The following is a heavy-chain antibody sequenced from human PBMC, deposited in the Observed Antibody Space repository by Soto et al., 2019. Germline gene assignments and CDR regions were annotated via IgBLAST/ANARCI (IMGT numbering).Heavy chain of an antibody. D-gene: IGHD3-22*01. J-gene: IGHJ3*02. V-gene: IGHV3-15*01. CDR1: GFTFSDYY. CDR3: TTGYYYDRGDAFDI. Sequence: GGSLRLSCAASGFTFSDYYMSWIRQAPGKGLEWVGRIKSKTDGGTTDYAAPVKGRFTISRDDSKNTLYLQMNSLKTEDTAVYYCTTGYYYDRGDAFDIWGQGTMVTVSS. CDR2: IKSKTDGGTT.